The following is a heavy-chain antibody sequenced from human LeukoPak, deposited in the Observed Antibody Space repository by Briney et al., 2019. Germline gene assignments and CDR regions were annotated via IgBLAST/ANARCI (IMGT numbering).Heavy chain of an antibody. Sequence: SETLSLTCTVSGASINTSNFYWGWIRQPPGKRLESIGSISHTGTTYYNPSLNSRVTISVDTSKNQFSLKLSSVTAADTAVYYCARQGTMTRGGYWLDPWGQGILVTVSS. V-gene: IGHV4-39*01. CDR2: ISHTGTT. CDR3: ARQGTMTRGGYWLDP. D-gene: IGHD3-10*01. J-gene: IGHJ5*02. CDR1: GASINTSNFY.